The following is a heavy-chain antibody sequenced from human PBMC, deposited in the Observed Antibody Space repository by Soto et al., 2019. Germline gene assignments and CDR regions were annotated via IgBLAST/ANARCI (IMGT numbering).Heavy chain of an antibody. V-gene: IGHV4-39*01. D-gene: IGHD3-3*01. CDR2: IYYSGST. J-gene: IGHJ6*03. Sequence: SEPLSLTCTVSGGSISSSSYYWGWIRQPPGKGLEWIGSIYYSGSTYYNPSLKSRVTISVDTSKNQFSLKLSSVTAADTAVYYCARTLDANNDFWSGYSYSPPYYYYYMDVWGKGTTVTVSS. CDR3: ARTLDANNDFWSGYSYSPPYYYYYMDV. CDR1: GGSISSSSYY.